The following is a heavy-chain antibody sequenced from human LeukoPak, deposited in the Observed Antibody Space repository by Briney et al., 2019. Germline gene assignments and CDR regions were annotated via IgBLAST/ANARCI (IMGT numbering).Heavy chain of an antibody. Sequence: AASVKVSCKASGDTFTNYGINWVRQAPGQGLEWVAWISACNGNTNYAQKLQGRVTMTTDTSTSTAYMELRSLRSDDTAVYYCARDPGAYYDFWSGYWAFDIWGQGTMVTVSS. J-gene: IGHJ3*02. V-gene: IGHV1-18*01. CDR1: GDTFTNYG. D-gene: IGHD3-3*01. CDR3: ARDPGAYYDFWSGYWAFDI. CDR2: ISACNGNT.